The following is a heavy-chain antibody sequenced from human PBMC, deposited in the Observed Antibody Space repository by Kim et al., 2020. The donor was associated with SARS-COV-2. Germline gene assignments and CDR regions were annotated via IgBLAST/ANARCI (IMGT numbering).Heavy chain of an antibody. V-gene: IGHV3-30*18. J-gene: IGHJ4*02. Sequence: GGSLRLSCAASGFTFSTYDMDWVRQAPGKGLEWVAVISYDGSNKHYADSVKGRFTISRDNSKNTLYLQMDSLRLEDTAVYYCAQGKGCSGGSFYSLDYWGQGTLVTVSS. CDR2: ISYDGSNK. CDR1: GFTFSTYD. D-gene: IGHD2-15*01. CDR3: AQGKGCSGGSFYSLDY.